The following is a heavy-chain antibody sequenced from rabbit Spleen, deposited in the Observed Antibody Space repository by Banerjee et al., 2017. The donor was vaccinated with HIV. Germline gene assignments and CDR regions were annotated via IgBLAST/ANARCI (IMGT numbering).Heavy chain of an antibody. CDR2: IYVGSGGGT. D-gene: IGHD5-1*01. V-gene: IGHV1S40*01. CDR3: ARAGEGGDGYLNL. CDR1: GFSFSYSYW. Sequence: QSLEESGGDLVKPGASLTLTCTASGFSFSYSYWICWVRQAPGKGLEWIACIYVGSGGGTKYASWAKGRFTISKTSSTTVTLQMTSLPVADTATYFCARAGEGGDGYLNLLGPGTLVTVS. J-gene: IGHJ4*01.